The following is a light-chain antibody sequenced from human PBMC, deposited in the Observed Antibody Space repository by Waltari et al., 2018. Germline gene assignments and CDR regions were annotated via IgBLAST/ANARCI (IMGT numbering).Light chain of an antibody. Sequence: KFILTQPHSVSESPGKTVTLSCTRSGGTIGSNYVQWYQQRPGSAPTTLIYDDNRRPFGVPDRFSGSIDSSTNSASLTISGLQPEDEADYYCQSNEGKFYIFGPGTKVTVL. CDR1: GGTIGSNY. CDR2: DDN. V-gene: IGLV6-57*03. J-gene: IGLJ1*01. CDR3: QSNEGKFYI.